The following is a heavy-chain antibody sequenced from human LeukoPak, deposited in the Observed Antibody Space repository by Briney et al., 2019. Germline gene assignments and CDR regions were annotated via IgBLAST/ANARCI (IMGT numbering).Heavy chain of an antibody. D-gene: IGHD4-17*01. J-gene: IGHJ4*02. Sequence: SETLSLTCTVSGGSINNYYWSWIRQPPGKGLEWIGEINHSGSTNYNPSLKSRVTMSVDTSKNQFSLKLSSVTAADTAVYYCARVDYGDYSKDFDYWGQGTLVTVSS. V-gene: IGHV4-34*01. CDR2: INHSGST. CDR3: ARVDYGDYSKDFDY. CDR1: GGSINNYY.